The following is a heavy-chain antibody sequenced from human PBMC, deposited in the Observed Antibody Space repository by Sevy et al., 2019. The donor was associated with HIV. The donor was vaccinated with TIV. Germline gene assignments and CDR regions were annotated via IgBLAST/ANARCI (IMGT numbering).Heavy chain of an antibody. V-gene: IGHV3-21*01. CDR1: GFTFSSYS. D-gene: IGHD2-2*01. J-gene: IGHJ4*02. CDR3: ARDAGEYCSSTSCRDAFFDY. CDR2: ICSSSSYI. Sequence: GGSLRLSCAASGFTFSSYSMNWVRQAPGKGLEWVSSICSSSSYIYYADSVKGRFTISRDNAKNSLYLQMNSLRAEDTAVYYCARDAGEYCSSTSCRDAFFDYWGQGTLVTVSS.